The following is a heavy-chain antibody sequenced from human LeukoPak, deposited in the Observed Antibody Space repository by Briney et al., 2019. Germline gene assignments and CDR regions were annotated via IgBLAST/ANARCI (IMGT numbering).Heavy chain of an antibody. CDR2: MNPNSGNT. D-gene: IGHD4-11*01. CDR1: GYTFTSYD. CDR3: ARGHSNPLRLPMDV. J-gene: IGHJ6*03. Sequence: ASVKVSCKASGYTFTSYDINWVRQATGQGLEWMGWMNPNSGNTGYAQKFQGRVTMTRNTSISTAHMELSSLRSEDTAVYYCARGHSNPLRLPMDVWGKGTTVTVSS. V-gene: IGHV1-8*01.